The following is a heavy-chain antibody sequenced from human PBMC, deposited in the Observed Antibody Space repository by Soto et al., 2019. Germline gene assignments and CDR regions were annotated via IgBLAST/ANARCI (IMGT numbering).Heavy chain of an antibody. D-gene: IGHD3-22*01. V-gene: IGHV3-7*03. CDR1: GFTFSIYW. CDR3: ASSPHKDSRPDY. Sequence: QSGGSLRLSCAASGFTFSIYWMSWVREAPGRGLEWMANIKYDGSEKYYVDSVKGRLTISRDNAKNSLYLQMNSLRAEDTAVYYCASSPHKDSRPDYWGQGTLVTVSS. J-gene: IGHJ4*02. CDR2: IKYDGSEK.